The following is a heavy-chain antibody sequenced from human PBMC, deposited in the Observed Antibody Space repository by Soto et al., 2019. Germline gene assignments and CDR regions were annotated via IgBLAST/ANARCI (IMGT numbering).Heavy chain of an antibody. CDR2: IYPGDSDT. D-gene: IGHD2-2*01. V-gene: IGHV5-51*01. CDR3: ARVVPAANPYYYYYMDV. CDR1: GYSFTSYW. Sequence: GESLKISCKGSGYSFTSYWIGWVRQMPGKGLEWMGIIYPGDSDTRYSPSFQGQVTISADKSISTAYLQWSSLNASDTAMYYCARVVPAANPYYYYYMDVWGKGTTVTVSS. J-gene: IGHJ6*03.